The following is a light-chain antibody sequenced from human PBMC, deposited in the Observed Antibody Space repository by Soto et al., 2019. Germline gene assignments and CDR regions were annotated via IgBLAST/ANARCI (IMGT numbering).Light chain of an antibody. Sequence: QSVLTQPPSASGTPGQRVTISCSGSSSNIGSNYVYWYQQLPGTAPKLLIYRNNQRPSGVPDRFSGSKSGTSASLAISGLRYAHEADYYSAAWDDSLSAVVFGGVTKLTLL. CDR3: AAWDDSLSAVV. CDR1: SSNIGSNY. V-gene: IGLV1-47*01. CDR2: RNN. J-gene: IGLJ2*01.